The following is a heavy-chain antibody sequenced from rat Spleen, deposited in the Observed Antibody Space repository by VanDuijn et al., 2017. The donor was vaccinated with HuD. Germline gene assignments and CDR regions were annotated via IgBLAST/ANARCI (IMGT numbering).Heavy chain of an antibody. V-gene: IGHV3-3*01. D-gene: IGHD1-1*01. Sequence: EVQLQESGPGLVKPSQSLSLTCSVTGHSISSSYRWNWIRRFPGNTLEWMGYINSAGNTIYNPSLGSRISISRDTSKNQFFLQVNSVTPEDTATYYCTTVLQGHGFAYWGQGTLVTVSS. CDR1: GHSISSSYR. CDR2: INSAGNT. J-gene: IGHJ3*01. CDR3: TTVLQGHGFAY.